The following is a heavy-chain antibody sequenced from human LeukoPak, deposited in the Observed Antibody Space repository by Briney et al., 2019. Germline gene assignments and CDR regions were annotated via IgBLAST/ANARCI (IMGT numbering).Heavy chain of an antibody. J-gene: IGHJ4*02. CDR3: AKDYGDYVFYFDD. CDR2: ISGSGGST. D-gene: IGHD4-17*01. Sequence: GGSLRLSCAASGFTFSSYAMSWVRQAPGKGLECVSAISGSGGSTYDADSVKGRFTVSRDNAKNALSLQVNRLRAADTAGHHCAKDYGDYVFYFDDWGQGTLVTVSS. CDR1: GFTFSSYA. V-gene: IGHV3-23*01.